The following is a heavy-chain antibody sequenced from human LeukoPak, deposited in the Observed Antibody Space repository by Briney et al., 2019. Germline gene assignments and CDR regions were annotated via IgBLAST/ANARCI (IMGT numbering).Heavy chain of an antibody. V-gene: IGHV1-3*01. CDR1: GYTFTSYA. CDR2: INAGNGNT. CDR3: ARTYYYDSSGYYYLDY. Sequence: ASVKVSCKASGYTFTSYAMHWVRQAPGQRLEWMGWINAGNGNTKYSQKFQGRVTITRDTSASTAYMELSSLRSEDTAVYYCARTYYYDSSGYYYLDYWGQGTLVTVSS. D-gene: IGHD3-22*01. J-gene: IGHJ4*02.